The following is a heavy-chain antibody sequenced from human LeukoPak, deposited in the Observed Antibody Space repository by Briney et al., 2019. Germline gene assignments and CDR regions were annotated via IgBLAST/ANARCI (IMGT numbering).Heavy chain of an antibody. CDR1: EYTFTCYY. CDR2: INPNSGGT. CDR3: ARDSPPYYDFWSGYYKESYYYYGMDV. J-gene: IGHJ6*02. Sequence: ASVKVSCKASEYTFTCYYMHWVRQAPGQGLEWMGWINPNSGGTNYAQKFQGRVTMTRDTSISTAYMELSRLRSDDTAVYYCARDSPPYYDFWSGYYKESYYYYGMDVWGQGTTVTVSS. D-gene: IGHD3-3*01. V-gene: IGHV1-2*02.